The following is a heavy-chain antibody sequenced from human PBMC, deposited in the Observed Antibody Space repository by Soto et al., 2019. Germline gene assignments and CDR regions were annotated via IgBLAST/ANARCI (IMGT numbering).Heavy chain of an antibody. D-gene: IGHD3-22*01. J-gene: IGHJ6*02. CDR2: IDTSGST. Sequence: PSETLSLTCTVSGGYISSYYWSWMRQHAGKGLEWIGRIDTSGSTNYNPSLKSLVTWSVDTSKNQFSLKLSSVTAADTAVYYSARGQYYYDSSGYYQEQVYGMDVWGQGPTVTVAS. CDR1: GGYISSYY. V-gene: IGHV4-4*07. CDR3: ARGQYYYDSSGYYQEQVYGMDV.